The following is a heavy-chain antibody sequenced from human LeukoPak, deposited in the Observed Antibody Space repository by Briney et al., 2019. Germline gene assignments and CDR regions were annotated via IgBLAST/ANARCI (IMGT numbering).Heavy chain of an antibody. D-gene: IGHD3-22*01. Sequence: GGSLRLSYAASGFTFSSYAMSWVRQAPGKGLEWVSAISGSGGSTYYADSVKGRFTISRDNSKNTLYLQMNSLRAEDTAVYYCAKDRYYDSSGYSYWGQGTLVTVSS. CDR3: AKDRYYDSSGYSY. J-gene: IGHJ4*02. V-gene: IGHV3-23*01. CDR2: ISGSGGST. CDR1: GFTFSSYA.